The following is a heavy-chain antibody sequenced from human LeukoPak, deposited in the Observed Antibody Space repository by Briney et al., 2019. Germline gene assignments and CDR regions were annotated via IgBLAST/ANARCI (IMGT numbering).Heavy chain of an antibody. CDR1: GFTFSSNY. CDR3: PRSNCSSTSCYTRSYYYYGMDV. CDR2: IYSGGST. D-gene: IGHD2-2*02. J-gene: IGHJ6*02. Sequence: GGSLRLSCAASGFTFSSNYMSWVRQAPGKGLEWVSVIYSGGSTYYTDSVKGRFTISRDHSKNTPYLQMNSLRAEDTAVYYCPRSNCSSTSCYTRSYYYYGMDVWGQGTTVTVSS. V-gene: IGHV3-66*02.